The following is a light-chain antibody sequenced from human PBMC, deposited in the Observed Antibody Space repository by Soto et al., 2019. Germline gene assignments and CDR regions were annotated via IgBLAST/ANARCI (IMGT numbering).Light chain of an antibody. CDR2: DAS. CDR1: ESVSSY. J-gene: IGKJ3*01. Sequence: EIVLTQSPATLSLSPGERATLSCRASESVSSYLAWYQQKPGQAPRLLIYDASNRATGIPARFSGSGAGTDFTPTISSLESEDWAGYYCQQRSKWPLTVGPGTKVEIK. V-gene: IGKV3-11*01. CDR3: QQRSKWPLT.